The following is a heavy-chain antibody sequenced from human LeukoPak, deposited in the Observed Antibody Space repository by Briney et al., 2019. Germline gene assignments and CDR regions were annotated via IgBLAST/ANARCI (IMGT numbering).Heavy chain of an antibody. V-gene: IGHV3-23*01. Sequence: GGSLRLSCAASGFTFSSYAMSWVRQAPGKGLEWVSAISGSGGSTYYADSVKGRFTISRDNSKNTLYLQMNSLRAEDTAVYYCAKDPRNNDFWSGYPYYFDYWGQGTLVTVSS. D-gene: IGHD3-3*01. CDR2: ISGSGGST. CDR3: AKDPRNNDFWSGYPYYFDY. J-gene: IGHJ4*02. CDR1: GFTFSSYA.